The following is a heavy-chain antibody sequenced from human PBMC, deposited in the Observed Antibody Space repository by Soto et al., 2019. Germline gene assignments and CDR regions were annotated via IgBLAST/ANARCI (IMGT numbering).Heavy chain of an antibody. J-gene: IGHJ6*02. D-gene: IGHD1-26*01. CDR3: AGRVGATNYGMDV. CDR2: IYSGGST. V-gene: IGHV3-53*01. Sequence: GWSLRLSCAASEFTVSSNYMNWVRQAPGKGLECVSTIYSGGSTYYADSVKGRFTISRDNSKNTLYLQMNNLRAEDTAVYYCAGRVGATNYGMDVWGQGNTVTVCS. CDR1: EFTVSSNY.